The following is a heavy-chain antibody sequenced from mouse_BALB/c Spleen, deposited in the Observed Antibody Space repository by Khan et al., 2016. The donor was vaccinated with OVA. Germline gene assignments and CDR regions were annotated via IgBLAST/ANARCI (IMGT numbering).Heavy chain of an antibody. V-gene: IGHV9-3-1*01. Sequence: QIQLVQSGPEPKKPGETVKISCKASGYTLTNYGMNWVKQAPGKGLKWMGWINTYTGEPTYAEDFKGRIAFSLETSASTAYLQINNLKNEDTATYFCARSNGNYWFAYWGQGTLVTVSA. CDR1: GYTLTNYG. J-gene: IGHJ3*01. CDR2: INTYTGEP. D-gene: IGHD2-1*01. CDR3: ARSNGNYWFAY.